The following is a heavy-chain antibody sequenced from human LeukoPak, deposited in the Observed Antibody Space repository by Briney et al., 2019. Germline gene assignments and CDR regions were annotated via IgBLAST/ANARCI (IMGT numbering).Heavy chain of an antibody. Sequence: RGSLRLSCAASGFTFSSYWMHWVRQVPGKGLVWVSRIDSDGSSTSYADSVKGRFTISRDNAKNTLYLQMNSLRAEDTAVYYCASGHYYTEIDYWGQGTPVTVSS. J-gene: IGHJ4*02. V-gene: IGHV3-74*01. CDR3: ASGHYYTEIDY. CDR1: GFTFSSYW. CDR2: IDSDGSST. D-gene: IGHD3-3*01.